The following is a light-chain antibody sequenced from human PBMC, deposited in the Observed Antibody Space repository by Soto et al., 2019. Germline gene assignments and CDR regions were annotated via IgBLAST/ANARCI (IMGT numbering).Light chain of an antibody. V-gene: IGKV3-11*01. CDR1: QSVSSY. CDR3: QQRSNWPLT. Sequence: EILLTHSPATLSLSPGERATLSGRARQSVSSYLTCYQQKPGQSPRLLIYDASNKATLIPARFSGSGSGTAFTLTISSLEPEAFAVYHCQQRSNWPLTFGGGTK. J-gene: IGKJ4*01. CDR2: DAS.